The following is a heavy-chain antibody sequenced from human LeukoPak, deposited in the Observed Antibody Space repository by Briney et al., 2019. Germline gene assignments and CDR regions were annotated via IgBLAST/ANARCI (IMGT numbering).Heavy chain of an antibody. D-gene: IGHD3-9*01. CDR2: ISGSGGST. J-gene: IGHJ4*02. Sequence: PGGSLRLSCAASGFTFSSYAMSWVRQAPGKGLEWVSAISGSGGSTYYADSVKGRFTISRDNSKNTLYLQMNSLRAEDTAVYYCAKEAGYYDILTGYYLAYLDYWGQGTLVTVSS. V-gene: IGHV3-23*01. CDR1: GFTFSSYA. CDR3: AKEAGYYDILTGYYLAYLDY.